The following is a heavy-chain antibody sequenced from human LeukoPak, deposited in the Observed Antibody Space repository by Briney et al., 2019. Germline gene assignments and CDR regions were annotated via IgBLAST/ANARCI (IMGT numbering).Heavy chain of an antibody. CDR3: ARDPNGDYIGAFDM. Sequence: GGSLRLSCAASGFTFSNYWMTWVRQAPGKGLEWVAHINQDGSEEHYMDSAKARFTISRDNAKNSLSLQMNSLRAEDTAVYYCARDPNGDYIGAFDMWGPGTMVTVSS. J-gene: IGHJ3*02. CDR2: INQDGSEE. CDR1: GFTFSNYW. V-gene: IGHV3-7*03. D-gene: IGHD4-17*01.